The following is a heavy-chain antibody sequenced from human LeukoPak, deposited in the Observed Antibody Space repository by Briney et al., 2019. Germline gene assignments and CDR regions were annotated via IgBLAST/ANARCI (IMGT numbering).Heavy chain of an antibody. CDR1: GFTFSSYD. CDR2: IWYDGSNK. V-gene: IGHV3-33*01. Sequence: PGGSLRLSCAASGFTFSSYDMHWIRQAPGKGLEWVAVIWYDGSNKYYVDSVKGRFTISRADSKNTLYLHMNSLRTEDTAMYYCARVRGAYDEFFDYWGQGTLVTVSS. J-gene: IGHJ4*02. D-gene: IGHD5-12*01. CDR3: ARVRGAYDEFFDY.